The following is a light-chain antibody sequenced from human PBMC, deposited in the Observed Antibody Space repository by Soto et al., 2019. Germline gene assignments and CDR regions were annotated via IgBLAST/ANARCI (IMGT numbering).Light chain of an antibody. CDR2: GAS. Sequence: EIVMTQSPATLSISPGERATLSCRASQSVSSNLAWYQQLPGQAPRLLIYGASSRAPGIPDRFSGSGSGTDFTLTISRLEPEDFAVYYCQQYGASPWAFGQGTKVESK. V-gene: IGKV3-20*01. CDR1: QSVSSN. CDR3: QQYGASPWA. J-gene: IGKJ1*01.